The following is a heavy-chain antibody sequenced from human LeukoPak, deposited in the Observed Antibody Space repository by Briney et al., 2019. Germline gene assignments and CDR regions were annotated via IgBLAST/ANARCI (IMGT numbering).Heavy chain of an antibody. Sequence: GGSLRLSCTASGFSFISYGMHWVRQAPGKGLEWVGVISDDGRRKDYADSVKGRFTISRDNSKDTLYLQMNSLRAEDTAVYYCAKRPSDYGDYVSYFDYWGQGTLVTVSS. CDR3: AKRPSDYGDYVSYFDY. D-gene: IGHD4-17*01. J-gene: IGHJ4*02. CDR1: GFSFISYG. CDR2: ISDDGRRK. V-gene: IGHV3-30*18.